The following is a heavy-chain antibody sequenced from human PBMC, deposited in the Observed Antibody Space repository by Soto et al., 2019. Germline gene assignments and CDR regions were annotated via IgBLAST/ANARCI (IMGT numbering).Heavy chain of an antibody. CDR1: GDSISRHY. V-gene: IGHV4-4*07. J-gene: IGHJ4*02. D-gene: IGHD2-21*01. CDR2: IYNSGLI. Sequence: KTSETLSLTCSVFGDSISRHYWSWIRQPAGKGLEYIGRIYNSGLINYNPSLESRVSMSVDPSKNQISLKLTSATAADTAIYYCARGPFCGEECYFAYWGQGTLVTVSS. CDR3: ARGPFCGEECYFAY.